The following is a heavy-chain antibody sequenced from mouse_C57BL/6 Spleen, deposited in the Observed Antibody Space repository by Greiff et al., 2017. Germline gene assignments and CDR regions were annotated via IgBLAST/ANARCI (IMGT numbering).Heavy chain of an antibody. D-gene: IGHD3-2*02. J-gene: IGHJ2*01. Sequence: QVQLQQPGAELVKPGASVKMSCKASGYTFTSYWITWVKQRPGQGLEWIGDIYPGSGSTNYNEKFKGKATLTADKSSSTAYMELRSLTSEDSAVYFCARRTDSSGYVPYFDYWGKGTTLTVSS. CDR3: ARRTDSSGYVPYFDY. V-gene: IGHV1-55*01. CDR2: IYPGSGST. CDR1: GYTFTSYW.